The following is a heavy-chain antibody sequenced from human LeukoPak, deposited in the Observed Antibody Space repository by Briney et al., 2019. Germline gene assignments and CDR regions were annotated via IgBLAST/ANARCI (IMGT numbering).Heavy chain of an antibody. CDR2: INSDGSST. V-gene: IGHV3-74*01. CDR3: ARGARGSGTASDY. J-gene: IGHJ4*02. CDR1: GFTFSNAW. D-gene: IGHD3-10*01. Sequence: GGSLRLSCAASGFTFSNAWMSWVRQAPGKGLEWVGRINSDGSSTNYADSVKGRFTISRDNAKNTLHLQMNSLRAEDTAVYYCARGARGSGTASDYWGQGTLVTVSS.